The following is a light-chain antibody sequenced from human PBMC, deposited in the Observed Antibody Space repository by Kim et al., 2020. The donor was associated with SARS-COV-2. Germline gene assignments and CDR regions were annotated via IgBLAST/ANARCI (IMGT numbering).Light chain of an antibody. CDR2: KSS. CDR1: QSISTY. Sequence: DIQMTQTPSTLSASVGDRVTITRRASQSISTYLAWYQQRAGKAPKLLIYKSSSLEGGVPSRFSGSGSGTEFTLTISSLQPDDFATYYCQQYHSYSTFGQGTKLEI. J-gene: IGKJ2*01. CDR3: QQYHSYST. V-gene: IGKV1-5*03.